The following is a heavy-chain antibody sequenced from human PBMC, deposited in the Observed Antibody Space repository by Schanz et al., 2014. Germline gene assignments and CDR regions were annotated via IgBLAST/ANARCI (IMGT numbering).Heavy chain of an antibody. J-gene: IGHJ4*02. CDR2: ISPSSSYI. CDR1: GFTFSFSG. V-gene: IGHV3-21*01. Sequence: EVRLVESGGGLVEPGGSLRLSCAASGFTFSFSGMQWVRQAPGKGLEYISSISPSSSYIYYADSVKGRFTISRDNAKNSLYLQMNSLRAEDTAVYYCARYYETSYYPLYYCDYWGQGTLVTVSS. D-gene: IGHD3-22*01. CDR3: ARYYETSYYPLYYCDY.